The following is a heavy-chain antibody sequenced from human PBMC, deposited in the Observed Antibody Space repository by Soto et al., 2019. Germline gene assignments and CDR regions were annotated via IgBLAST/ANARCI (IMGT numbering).Heavy chain of an antibody. Sequence: GGSLRLSCAASGFTFSSYAMSWVRQAPGKGLEWVSAISGSGGSTYYADSVKGRFTISRDNSKNTLYLQMNSLRAEDTAVYYCAKDILGYCSGGSCYSGPLDYWGQGTLVTVSS. CDR1: GFTFSSYA. CDR3: AKDILGYCSGGSCYSGPLDY. J-gene: IGHJ4*02. CDR2: ISGSGGST. V-gene: IGHV3-23*01. D-gene: IGHD2-15*01.